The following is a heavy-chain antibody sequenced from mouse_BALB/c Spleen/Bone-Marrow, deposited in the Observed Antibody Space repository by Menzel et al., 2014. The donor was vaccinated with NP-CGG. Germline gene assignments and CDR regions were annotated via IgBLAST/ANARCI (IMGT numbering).Heavy chain of an antibody. CDR2: ISSGSSTI. J-gene: IGHJ2*01. D-gene: IGHD4-1*01. CDR3: TRGGNWEDFDY. Sequence: EVKLMESGGGLVQPGGSRKLSCAASGFTFSSFGMHWVRQAPEKGLEWVAYISSGSSTIFYADTVKGRSTISRDNPKNTLFLQMTSLRSEDTAIYYCTRGGNWEDFDYWGQGTTLTVSS. CDR1: GFTFSSFG. V-gene: IGHV5-17*02.